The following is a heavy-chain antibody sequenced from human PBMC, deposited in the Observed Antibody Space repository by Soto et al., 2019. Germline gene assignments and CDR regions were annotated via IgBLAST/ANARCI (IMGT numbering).Heavy chain of an antibody. J-gene: IGHJ4*02. D-gene: IGHD3-10*01. Sequence: GGSLRLSCAASGFTFDDYAMHWVRQAPGKGLEWVSGISWNSGSIGYADSVKGRFTISRDNAKNSLYLQMNSLRAEDTALYYCAKGHKKGYYYGSGSYFDYWGQGTLVTVSS. CDR3: AKGHKKGYYYGSGSYFDY. CDR1: GFTFDDYA. V-gene: IGHV3-9*01. CDR2: ISWNSGSI.